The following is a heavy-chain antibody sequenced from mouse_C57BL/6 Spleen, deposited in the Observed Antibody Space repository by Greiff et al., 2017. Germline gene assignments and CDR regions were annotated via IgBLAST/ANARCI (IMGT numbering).Heavy chain of an antibody. CDR1: GFSLSTSGMG. Sequence: QVTLKVSGPGLLQSSQTLSLTCSFSGFSLSTSGMGVSWIRQPSGKGLEWLAHIYWDDDKRYNPSLKSRLTISTATSRNQVFLKITSVDTADTATYYCARDNSYYFDYWGQGTTLTVSS. J-gene: IGHJ2*01. D-gene: IGHD1-3*01. CDR3: ARDNSYYFDY. CDR2: IYWDDDK. V-gene: IGHV8-12*01.